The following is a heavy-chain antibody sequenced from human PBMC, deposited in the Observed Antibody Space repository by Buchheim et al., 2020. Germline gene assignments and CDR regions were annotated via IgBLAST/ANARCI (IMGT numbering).Heavy chain of an antibody. V-gene: IGHV3-7*01. J-gene: IGHJ4*02. CDR3: TRDNNNLFDF. CDR1: GFTFSDYW. D-gene: IGHD5-24*01. CDR2: IKTDGGEK. Sequence: EVQLVESGGGFVQPGGSLRLSCVASGFTFSDYWMSWVRQAPGKGLELVANIKTDGGEKHYVDSVKGRFIISRDNARNTLYLQMNTLGAEDTAVYYCTRDNNNLFDFWGQGTL.